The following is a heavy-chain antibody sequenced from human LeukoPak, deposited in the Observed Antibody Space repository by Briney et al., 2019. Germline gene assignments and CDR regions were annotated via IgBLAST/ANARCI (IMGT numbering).Heavy chain of an antibody. CDR2: IYPGDSDT. V-gene: IGHV5-51*01. D-gene: IGHD2-21*02. J-gene: IGHJ4*02. CDR1: GYIFTSYW. Sequence: GESLKISCKGSGYIFTSYWIGWVRQMPGKGLEWMGIIYPGDSDTRYSPSFQGQVTISADKSISTAYLQWSSLKASDTAMYYCARLAYCGGDCYSGGYFDYWGQGTLVTVSS. CDR3: ARLAYCGGDCYSGGYFDY.